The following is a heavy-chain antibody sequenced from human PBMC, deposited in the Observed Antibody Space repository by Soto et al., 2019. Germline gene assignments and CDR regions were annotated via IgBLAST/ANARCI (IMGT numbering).Heavy chain of an antibody. V-gene: IGHV3-15*01. J-gene: IGHJ3*02. D-gene: IGHD4-17*01. CDR3: TTDQIHDYGDYGDAFDI. Sequence: EVQLVESGGGLVKPGGSLRLSCAASGFTFSNAWMSWVRQAPGKGLEWVGRIKSKTDGGTTDYAAPVKGRFTISRDDSKNTLYLQMNSLKTDDTAVYYCTTDQIHDYGDYGDAFDIWGQGTMVTVSS. CDR1: GFTFSNAW. CDR2: IKSKTDGGTT.